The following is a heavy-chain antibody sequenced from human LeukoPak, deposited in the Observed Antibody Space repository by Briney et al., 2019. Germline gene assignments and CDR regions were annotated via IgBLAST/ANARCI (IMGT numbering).Heavy chain of an antibody. CDR2: INQSGST. CDR3: ARGRWLQYET. CDR1: GESFSGDY. D-gene: IGHD5-24*01. Sequence: KTSETLSLTCGVYGESFSGDYWSWIRQPPGKGLEWIGEINQSGSTNYIPSLKSRVTISVDTSKNQFSLKLIYVPAADTAVYYCARGRWLQYETWGQGTLVTVSS. V-gene: IGHV4-34*01. J-gene: IGHJ5*02.